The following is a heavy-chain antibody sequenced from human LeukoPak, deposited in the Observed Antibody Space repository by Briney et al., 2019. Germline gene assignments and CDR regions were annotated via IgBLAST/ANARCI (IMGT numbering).Heavy chain of an antibody. CDR3: ALNFTGGYCSGAGCYSGLGY. V-gene: IGHV1-18*01. CDR1: GYSLSNYG. Sequence: ASVKVSCKASGYSLSNYGITWVRQAPGQGLEWMGWINTYLGHTNYAQNLQGRVTVTTDTSTNTAYMELRSLRSDDTAMYYCALNFTGGYCSGAGCYSGLGYWGQGTLVTVSS. CDR2: INTYLGHT. J-gene: IGHJ4*02. D-gene: IGHD2-15*01.